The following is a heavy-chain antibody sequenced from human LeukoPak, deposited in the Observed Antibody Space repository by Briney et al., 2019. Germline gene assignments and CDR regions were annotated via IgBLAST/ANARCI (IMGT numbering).Heavy chain of an antibody. CDR1: GGSIISYY. V-gene: IGHV4-59*01. J-gene: IGHJ5*02. CDR2: IYYSGST. D-gene: IGHD6-13*01. CDR3: ARESAAVVNWFDP. Sequence: SETLSLTCTVSGGSIISYYWSWIRQQRREGLEWIGYIYYSGSTNYNPSLKSRVTISVDTSKNQFSLKLSSVTAADTAVYYCARESAAVVNWFDPWGQGTLVTVSS.